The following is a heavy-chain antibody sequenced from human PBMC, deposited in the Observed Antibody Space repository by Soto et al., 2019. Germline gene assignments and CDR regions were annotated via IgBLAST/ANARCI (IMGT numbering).Heavy chain of an antibody. Sequence: ASVKVSCKASGYTFTSYAMHWVRQAPGQRLEWMGWINAGNGNTKYSQKFQGRVTITRDTSASTAYMELSSLRSEDTAVYYCARDRDFDWSWFDPWGQGTLVTVSS. J-gene: IGHJ5*02. CDR2: INAGNGNT. CDR3: ARDRDFDWSWFDP. CDR1: GYTFTSYA. V-gene: IGHV1-3*01. D-gene: IGHD3-9*01.